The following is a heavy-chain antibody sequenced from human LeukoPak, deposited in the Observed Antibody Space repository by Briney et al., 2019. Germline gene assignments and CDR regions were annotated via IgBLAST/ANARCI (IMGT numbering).Heavy chain of an antibody. V-gene: IGHV4-38-2*02. D-gene: IGHD2-15*01. CDR3: ARTRISSGNFDY. CDR2: IYHSGST. CDR1: GYSISSGYY. J-gene: IGHJ4*02. Sequence: PSETLSLTCTVSGYSISSGYYWGWIRQPPGKGLEWIGSIYHSGSTYYNPSLKSRVTISVDTSKNQFSLKLSSVTAADTAVYYCARTRISSGNFDYWGQGTLVTVSS.